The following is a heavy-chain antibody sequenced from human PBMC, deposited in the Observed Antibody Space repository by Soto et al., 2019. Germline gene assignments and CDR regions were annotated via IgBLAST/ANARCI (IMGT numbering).Heavy chain of an antibody. D-gene: IGHD3-22*01. CDR3: AREGSSGYYPY. V-gene: IGHV1-69*08. J-gene: IGHJ4*02. CDR1: GGTFSSYT. CDR2: IIPILGIA. Sequence: QVQLVQSGAEVKKPGSSVKVSCKASGGTFSSYTISWVRQAPGQGLEWMGRIIPILGIANYAQKFQGRVTITADKSTSTAYMGLSSLRSEDTAVYYCAREGSSGYYPYWGQGTLVTVSS.